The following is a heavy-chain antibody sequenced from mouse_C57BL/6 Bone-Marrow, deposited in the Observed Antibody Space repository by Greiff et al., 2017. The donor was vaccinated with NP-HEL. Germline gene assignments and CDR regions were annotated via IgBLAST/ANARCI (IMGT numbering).Heavy chain of an antibody. CDR1: GYTFTSYW. CDR3: ARDSNYSYYFDC. D-gene: IGHD2-5*01. CDR2: INPSSCYT. J-gene: IGHJ2*01. V-gene: IGHV1-7*01. Sequence: QVQLQQSGAELAKPGASVKLSCKASGYTFTSYWMHWVKQRPGQGLEWIGYINPSSCYTKYNQKFKDKATLTADKSSSTAYIQLSSLTYEDSAVDYCARDSNYSYYFDCWGQGTTLSVSS.